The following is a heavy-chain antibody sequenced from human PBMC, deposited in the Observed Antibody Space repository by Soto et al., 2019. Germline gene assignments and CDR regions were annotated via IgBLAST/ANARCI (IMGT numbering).Heavy chain of an antibody. CDR3: ARDSSGWSNAFDI. Sequence: ASVKASCKASGYTFTGYYMHSVRQAPRQGHEWMGWINPNSGGTNYAQKFQGWVTMTRDTSISTAYMELSRLRTDDTVVYYCARDSSGWSNAFDIWGQGTMATVAS. J-gene: IGHJ3*02. V-gene: IGHV1-2*04. CDR2: INPNSGGT. CDR1: GYTFTGYY. D-gene: IGHD6-19*01.